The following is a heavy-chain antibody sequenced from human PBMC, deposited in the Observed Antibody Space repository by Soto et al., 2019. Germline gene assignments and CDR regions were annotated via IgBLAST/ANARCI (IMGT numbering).Heavy chain of an antibody. CDR1: GFTFSSYA. V-gene: IGHV3-30-3*01. CDR2: ISYDGSNK. D-gene: IGHD3-22*01. CDR3: ARDRGSDDRSGYYFQH. J-gene: IGHJ1*01. Sequence: GGSLRLSCAASGFTFSSYAMHWVRQAPGKRLEWVAVISYDGSNKYYADSVKGRFTISRDNSKNTLYLQMNSLRAEDTAVYYWARDRGSDDRSGYYFQHWGQGTLVTVSS.